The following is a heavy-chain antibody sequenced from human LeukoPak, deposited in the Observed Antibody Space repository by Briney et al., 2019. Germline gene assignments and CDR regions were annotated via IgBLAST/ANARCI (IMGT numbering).Heavy chain of an antibody. Sequence: ASVKVSCKASGYTFTSYYMHWVRQSPGQGLEWMGIINPSGGSTSYAQKFQGRVTMTRDTSTSTVYMDLSSLRSEDTAVYYCARAEWHGMDVWGQGTTVTVFS. V-gene: IGHV1-46*01. CDR2: INPSGGST. D-gene: IGHD3-3*01. CDR3: ARAEWHGMDV. CDR1: GYTFTSYY. J-gene: IGHJ6*02.